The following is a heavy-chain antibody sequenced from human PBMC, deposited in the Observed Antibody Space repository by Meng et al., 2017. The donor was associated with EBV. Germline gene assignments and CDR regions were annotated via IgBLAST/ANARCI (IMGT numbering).Heavy chain of an antibody. CDR2: ITPVFGIA. CDR1: GHNFNNFG. D-gene: IGHD5-12*01. V-gene: IGHV1-69*17. J-gene: IGHJ4*02. Sequence: QVERVESGAEGKEPGSSVKGSCKGSGHNFNNFGISWWRQAPGQGLEGMGDITPVFGIANYAESFQGRVTISADTSTRTAYMDLSSLRSDDTAVYYCVRDLWLRIGECVWGQGTLVTVSS. CDR3: VRDLWLRIGECV.